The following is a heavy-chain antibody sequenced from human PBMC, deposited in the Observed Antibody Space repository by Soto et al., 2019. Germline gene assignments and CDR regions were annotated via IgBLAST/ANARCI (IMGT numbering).Heavy chain of an antibody. CDR2: INPNSGGT. D-gene: IGHD5-18*01. Sequence: ASVKVSCKASGYTFTGYYVHWVRQAPGQGLEWMGWINPNSGGTNYAQKFQGWVTMTRDTSISTAYMELSRLRSDDTAVYYCARGVRLQLWASHYGMDVWGQGTTVTVSS. CDR3: ARGVRLQLWASHYGMDV. V-gene: IGHV1-2*04. CDR1: GYTFTGYY. J-gene: IGHJ6*02.